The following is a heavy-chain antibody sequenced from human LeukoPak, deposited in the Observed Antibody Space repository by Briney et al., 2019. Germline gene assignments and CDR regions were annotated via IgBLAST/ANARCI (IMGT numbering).Heavy chain of an antibody. D-gene: IGHD3-10*01. Sequence: SETLSLTCTVSGGSISSYYWSWIRQPPGKGLEWIGYIYYSGSTNYNPSLKSRVTISVDTSKNQFSLKLSSVTAADTAVYYCARSVRGAMSGYYCYMDVWGKGTTITISS. J-gene: IGHJ6*03. CDR3: ARSVRGAMSGYYCYMDV. V-gene: IGHV4-59*08. CDR1: GGSISSYY. CDR2: IYYSGST.